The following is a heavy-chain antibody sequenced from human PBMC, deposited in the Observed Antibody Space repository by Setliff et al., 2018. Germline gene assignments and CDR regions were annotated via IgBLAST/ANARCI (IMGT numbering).Heavy chain of an antibody. J-gene: IGHJ6*03. CDR2: TIPMFGTT. D-gene: IGHD3-22*01. V-gene: IGHV1-69*05. Sequence: SVKVSCKASGATFSSYGISWVRQAPGQGLGWMGGTIPMFGTTEYAQKFQGRLTIITDESTNTAFMQLSSLTSEDTAVYYCVREGVDSRSSTDYRYYMDVWGKGTTVTVSS. CDR3: VREGVDSRSSTDYRYYMDV. CDR1: GATFSSYG.